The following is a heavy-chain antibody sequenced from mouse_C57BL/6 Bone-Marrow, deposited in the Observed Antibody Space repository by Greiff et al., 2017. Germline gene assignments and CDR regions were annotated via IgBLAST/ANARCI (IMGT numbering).Heavy chain of an antibody. V-gene: IGHV14-2*01. CDR2: IDPEDGET. J-gene: IGHJ3*01. D-gene: IGHD1-1*01. Sequence: VQLQQSGAELVKPGASVKLSCTASGFNIKDYYMHWVKQRTEQGLEWIGRIDPEDGETKYAPKFPGKATITADTSSNTAYLQLSSLTSEDTAVYYCAIPMYYYGSSPWFAYWGQGTLVTVSA. CDR1: GFNIKDYY. CDR3: AIPMYYYGSSPWFAY.